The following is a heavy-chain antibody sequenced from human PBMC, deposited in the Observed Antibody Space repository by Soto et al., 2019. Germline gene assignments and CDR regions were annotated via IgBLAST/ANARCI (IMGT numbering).Heavy chain of an antibody. V-gene: IGHV3-33*01. Sequence: QVQLVESGGGVVQPGRSLRLSCAASGFTFSSYGMHWVRQAPGKGLEWVAVIWYDGSNKYYADSVEGRFTISRDNSKNTLYLQMNSLRAEDTAVYYCARERRDEYYYYGMDVWVQGTTVTVSS. CDR3: ARERRDEYYYYGMDV. CDR2: IWYDGSNK. CDR1: GFTFSSYG. D-gene: IGHD1-1*01. J-gene: IGHJ6*02.